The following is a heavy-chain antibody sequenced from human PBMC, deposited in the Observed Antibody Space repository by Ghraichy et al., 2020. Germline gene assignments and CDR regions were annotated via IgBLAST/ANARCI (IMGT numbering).Heavy chain of an antibody. CDR3: AKDVAHCSGTGCHPDRLDD. CDR2: ISGSGDNT. V-gene: IGHV3-23*01. Sequence: GGSLRLSCAASGFPFSIYALSWVRQAPGKGLEWVSAISGSGDNTYYSDSVKGRFTVSRDNSKNTLYLQMNSLRVDDTAVYYCAKDVAHCSGTGCHPDRLDDWGQGTLVTVSS. D-gene: IGHD2-15*01. CDR1: GFPFSIYA. J-gene: IGHJ4*02.